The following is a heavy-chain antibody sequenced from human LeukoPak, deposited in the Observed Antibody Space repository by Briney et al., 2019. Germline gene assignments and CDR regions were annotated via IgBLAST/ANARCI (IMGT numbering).Heavy chain of an antibody. CDR3: ARVELGITMVRGVITQHYYYYYYMDV. V-gene: IGHV4-4*07. CDR2: IYTSGST. D-gene: IGHD3-10*01. Sequence: PSETLSLTCTVSGGSISSYYWSWIRQPPGKGLEWIGRIYTSGSTNYNPSLKSRVTMSVDTSKNQFSLKLSSVTAADTAVYYCARVELGITMVRGVITQHYYYYYYMDVWGKGTTVTVSS. CDR1: GGSISSYY. J-gene: IGHJ6*03.